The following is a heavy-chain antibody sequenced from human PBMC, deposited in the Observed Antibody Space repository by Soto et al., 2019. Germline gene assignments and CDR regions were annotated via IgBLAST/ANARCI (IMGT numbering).Heavy chain of an antibody. D-gene: IGHD1-26*01. CDR1: GGSISSGGYY. Sequence: QVQLQESGPGLVKPSQTLSLTCTVSGGSISSGGYYWSWIRQHPGKGLEWIGYIYYSGSTYYNPSLKRRVTISVDTSKNQFSLKLSSVTAADTALYYCAREGGIVGATAADYWGQGTLVTVSS. CDR2: IYYSGST. J-gene: IGHJ4*02. CDR3: AREGGIVGATAADY. V-gene: IGHV4-31*03.